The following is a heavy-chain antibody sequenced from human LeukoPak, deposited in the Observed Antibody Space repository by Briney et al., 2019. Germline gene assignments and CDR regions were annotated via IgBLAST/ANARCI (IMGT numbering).Heavy chain of an antibody. D-gene: IGHD6-13*01. V-gene: IGHV4-59*01. CDR1: GGSISSYY. Sequence: SETLSLTCTVSGGSISSYYWSWIRQPPGKGREGIGYIYYSGTTKYNPSLKSRVTISVDTSKNQFSLKLSSVTAADTAVYYCARGVYIAAAQYGYWGQGTLVTVSS. J-gene: IGHJ4*02. CDR3: ARGVYIAAAQYGY. CDR2: IYYSGTT.